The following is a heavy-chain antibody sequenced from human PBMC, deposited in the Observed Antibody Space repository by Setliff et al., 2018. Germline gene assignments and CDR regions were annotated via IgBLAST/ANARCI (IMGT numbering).Heavy chain of an antibody. CDR1: GGTFRNYG. V-gene: IGHV1-69*05. CDR2: TIPMFGTT. J-gene: IGHJ6*03. D-gene: IGHD2-15*01. CDR3: AREGVDTRSSTDYRYYMDV. Sequence: ASVKVSCKATGGTFRNYGISWVRQAPGQGPEWMGGTIPMFGTTNYAQKFQGRVTVITDESTSTAYMELSSLKSEDTAMYYCAREGVDTRSSTDYRYYMDVWGKGTTVTVSS.